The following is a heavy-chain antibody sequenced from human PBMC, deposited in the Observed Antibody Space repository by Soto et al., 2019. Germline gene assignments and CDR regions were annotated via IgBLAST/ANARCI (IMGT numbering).Heavy chain of an antibody. D-gene: IGHD5-18*01. CDR1: GYTFTSYG. Sequence: QVQLVQSGAEVKKPGASVKVSCKASGYTFTSYGISWVRQAPGQGLEWMGWISAYNGNTNYAQKLQGRVTMTTDTSPSTAYMALRSLRSDDTAVYYCARDGVDTATGYYYGMDVWGQGTTVTVSS. J-gene: IGHJ6*02. V-gene: IGHV1-18*01. CDR2: ISAYNGNT. CDR3: ARDGVDTATGYYYGMDV.